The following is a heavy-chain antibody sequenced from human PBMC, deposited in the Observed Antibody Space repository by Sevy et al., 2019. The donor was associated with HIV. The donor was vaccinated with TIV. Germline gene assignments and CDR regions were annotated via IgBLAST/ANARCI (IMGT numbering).Heavy chain of an antibody. J-gene: IGHJ4*02. CDR1: GFTFRRYA. D-gene: IGHD3-10*01. CDR2: IRSESFGGTA. V-gene: IGHV3-49*03. Sequence: GGSLRLSCVASGFTFRRYAMSWFRQAPGKGLEWVAFIRSESFGGTAEFAASVQGRFDISRDDSEGIVYLQMNSLKSEDTAVYYCDYGGGRKDWGQGTLVTVSS. CDR3: DYGGGRKD.